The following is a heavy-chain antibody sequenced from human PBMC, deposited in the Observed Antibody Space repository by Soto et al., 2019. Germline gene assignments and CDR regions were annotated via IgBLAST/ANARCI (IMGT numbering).Heavy chain of an antibody. CDR3: ARGYYYDTNEERSTYWYFDL. CDR2: IYYSGST. CDR1: GGSISSYY. D-gene: IGHD3-22*01. Sequence: QVQLQESGPGLVKPSETLSLTCTVSGGSISSYYWSWIRQPPGKGLEWIGYIYYSGSTNYNPSLQSRVTTSVDTSKNQFSLKLSSVTAADTAVYYCARGYYYDTNEERSTYWYFDLWGRGTLVTVSS. V-gene: IGHV4-59*08. J-gene: IGHJ2*01.